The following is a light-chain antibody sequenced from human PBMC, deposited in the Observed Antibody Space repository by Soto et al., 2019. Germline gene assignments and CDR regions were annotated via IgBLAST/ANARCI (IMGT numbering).Light chain of an antibody. CDR3: SSKTSSRTPYV. CDR1: SSDVGGYNY. V-gene: IGLV2-14*01. CDR2: EVN. J-gene: IGLJ1*01. Sequence: SVLTQPAFVSGSPGQSITISCTGTSSDVGGYNYVSWYQQYPGNAPRLMIYEVNNRPSGVPNRFSGSKSGNTASLTISGLQAEDEADYYCSSKTSSRTPYVFGTGTKVTVL.